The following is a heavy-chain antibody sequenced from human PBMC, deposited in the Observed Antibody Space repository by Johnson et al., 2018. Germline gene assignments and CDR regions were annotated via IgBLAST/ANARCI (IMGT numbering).Heavy chain of an antibody. V-gene: IGHV3-30*03. CDR3: ARVDSPYYYYYMDV. CDR2: ISYDGSNK. Sequence: QVQLVQSGGGVVQPGRSXRLSCAASGFTFSSYGMPWVRQAPGKGLEWVAVISYDGSNKYYADSGKGRFTISRDNSKNTLYLQMNSLRAEDTAVYYCARVDSPYYYYYMDVWGKGTTVTVSS. J-gene: IGHJ6*03. CDR1: GFTFSSYG.